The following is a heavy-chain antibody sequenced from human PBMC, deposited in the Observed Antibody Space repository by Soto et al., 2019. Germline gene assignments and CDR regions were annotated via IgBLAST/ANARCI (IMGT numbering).Heavy chain of an antibody. V-gene: IGHV3-7*01. CDR2: ANQDESEK. CDR3: ARDSGYCSRTSLCFDY. Sequence: DVQLVESGGGLVQPGGSLRLSCAASGFTFSTSWMSWVRLAPGKGLEWVAEANQDESEKYYVDSVKGRFTVSRDNAKNSLYLQMNSLRAEDTAVYYCARDSGYCSRTSLCFDYWGRGTLVTVSS. CDR1: GFTFSTSW. J-gene: IGHJ4*02. D-gene: IGHD2-15*01.